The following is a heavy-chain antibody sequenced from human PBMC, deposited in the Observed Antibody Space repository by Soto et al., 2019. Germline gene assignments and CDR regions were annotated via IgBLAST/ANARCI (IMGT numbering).Heavy chain of an antibody. CDR2: MSYDGSRK. J-gene: IGHJ6*01. D-gene: IGHD1-26*01. CDR3: ARGDREDIEEVVGVRPGEYSMDV. V-gene: IGHV3-30-3*01. Sequence: QVHLVESGGGVVQPGSSLRLSCAASEFTFRIFAMHWLRQSPGKGLEWVAVMSYDGSRKADSVKGRFTVSRDNSWNTLYLQMNSLRAEDTAIYHCARGDREDIEEVVGVRPGEYSMDVWGQGTTVTVSS. CDR1: EFTFRIFA.